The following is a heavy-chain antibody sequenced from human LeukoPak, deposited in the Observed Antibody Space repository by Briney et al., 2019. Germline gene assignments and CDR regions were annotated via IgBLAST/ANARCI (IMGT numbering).Heavy chain of an antibody. D-gene: IGHD3-10*01. CDR2: IWYDGGNK. CDR1: GFTFNEHG. CDR3: ARGIYTGSGTYYADY. V-gene: IGHV3-33*01. J-gene: IGHJ4*02. Sequence: PGGSLRLSCAASGFTFNEHGMHWVRQAPGKGLEWVALIWYDGGNKYYANSLKGRFTISRDNSNNTLYLQMNSLRAEDTAVCYCARGIYTGSGTYYADYWGQGILVTVSS.